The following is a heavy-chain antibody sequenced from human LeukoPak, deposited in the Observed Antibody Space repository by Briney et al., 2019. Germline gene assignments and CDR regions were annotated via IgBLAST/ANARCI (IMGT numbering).Heavy chain of an antibody. CDR3: ARGWDYDSGGRPTAYVY. CDR1: GYTFTSYG. Sequence: ASVKVSCKASGYTFTSYGISWVRQAPGQGLERMGGIIPIFGTANYAQKFQGKVTITADESTNTAYMELSSLRSEDTAIYYCARGWDYDSGGRPTAYVYWGQGTLVSVSS. J-gene: IGHJ4*02. D-gene: IGHD3-22*01. CDR2: IIPIFGTA. V-gene: IGHV1-69*13.